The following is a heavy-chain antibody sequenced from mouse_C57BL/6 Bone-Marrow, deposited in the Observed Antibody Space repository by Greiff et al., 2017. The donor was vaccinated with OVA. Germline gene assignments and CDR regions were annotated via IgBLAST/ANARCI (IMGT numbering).Heavy chain of an antibody. D-gene: IGHD1-1*01. V-gene: IGHV5-9*01. Sequence: EVKLMESGGGLVKPGGSLKLSCAASGFTFSSYTMSWVRQTPEKRLEWVATISGGGGNTYYPDSVKGRFTFSRDNAKNTLYLQMSSLRSEDTALYYCARHRFYYYGSSYYAMDYWGQGTSVTVSS. J-gene: IGHJ4*01. CDR3: ARHRFYYYGSSYYAMDY. CDR2: ISGGGGNT. CDR1: GFTFSSYT.